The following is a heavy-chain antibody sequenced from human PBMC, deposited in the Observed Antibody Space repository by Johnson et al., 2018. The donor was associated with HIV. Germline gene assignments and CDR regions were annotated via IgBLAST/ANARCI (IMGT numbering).Heavy chain of an antibody. CDR2: ISYDGSNK. CDR1: GFTFSTNY. Sequence: QVQLVESGGGVVQPGGSLKLSCAASGFTFSTNYMSWVRRAPGKGLECVAVISYDGSNKYYADSVKGRFTISRDSSKDTLYVQMNSLRGEDTAVYYCATRQQLVPGAFDIWGQGTMVTVSS. D-gene: IGHD6-13*01. J-gene: IGHJ3*02. CDR3: ATRQQLVPGAFDI. V-gene: IGHV3-30*03.